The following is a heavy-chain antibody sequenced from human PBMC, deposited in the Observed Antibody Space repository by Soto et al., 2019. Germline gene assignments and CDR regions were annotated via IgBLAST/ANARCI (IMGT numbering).Heavy chain of an antibody. D-gene: IGHD6-13*01. CDR2: IYWNDNK. J-gene: IGHJ5*02. CDR1: GFSLSTSGEG. Sequence: SGPTLVNPTQTLTLTCIFSGFSLSTSGEGVGWIRQPPGKALEWLALIYWNDNKRYSPSLRNRLTITKDTSKNQVVLTMTNMDPVDTATYFCAHRPPLGGIATPRTWFDLWGQGTLVTVSS. V-gene: IGHV2-5*01. CDR3: AHRPPLGGIATPRTWFDL.